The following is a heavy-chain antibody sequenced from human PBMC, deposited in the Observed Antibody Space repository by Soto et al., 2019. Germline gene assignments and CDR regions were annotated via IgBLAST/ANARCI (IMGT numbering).Heavy chain of an antibody. Sequence: GGSLRLSCAASGFTFSSYAMSWVRQAPGKGLEWVSAISGSGGSTYYADSVKGRFTISRDNSKNTLYLQMNSLRAEDTAVYYCAKDRHDILTAYYRIYGMDVWGQGTTVTVS. CDR3: AKDRHDILTAYYRIYGMDV. CDR1: GFTFSSYA. CDR2: ISGSGGST. D-gene: IGHD3-9*01. V-gene: IGHV3-23*01. J-gene: IGHJ6*02.